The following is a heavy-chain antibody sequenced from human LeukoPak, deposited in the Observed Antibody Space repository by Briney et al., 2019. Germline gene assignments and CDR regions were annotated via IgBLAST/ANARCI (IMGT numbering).Heavy chain of an antibody. CDR2: FDPEDGET. CDR3: AHKRICQDSSGWCLIDYFDY. D-gene: IGHD6-19*01. V-gene: IGHV1-24*01. Sequence: ASVKVSCKVSGYTLTELSMHWVRQAPGKGLEWMGGFDPEDGETIYAQRFQGRVTMTEDTSTDTAYMELSSLRSEDTAVYYCAHKRICQDSSGWCLIDYFDYWGQGTLVTVSS. CDR1: GYTLTELS. J-gene: IGHJ4*02.